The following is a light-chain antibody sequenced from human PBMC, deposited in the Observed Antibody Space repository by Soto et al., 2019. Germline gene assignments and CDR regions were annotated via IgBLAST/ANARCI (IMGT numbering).Light chain of an antibody. CDR1: QSISTW. V-gene: IGKV1-5*03. CDR2: KAS. CDR3: QQYNNYSGT. Sequence: DIQMTQSPSTLSASVGDRVTITCRASQSISTWLAWYQQNPGKAPKLLIYKASSLESGVPSRFSGSGSETEFTLTISRLHADVFASYYYQQYNNYSGTFGQGTKVEIK. J-gene: IGKJ1*01.